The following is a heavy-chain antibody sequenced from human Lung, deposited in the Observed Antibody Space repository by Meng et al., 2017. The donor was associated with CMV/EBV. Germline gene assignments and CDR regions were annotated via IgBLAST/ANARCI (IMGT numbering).Heavy chain of an antibody. J-gene: IGHJ1*01. V-gene: IGHV4-4*02. D-gene: IGHD3-10*01. CDR1: GNSITNQKS. Sequence: GTWSLTCSGCGNSITNQKSWVRVRQPPGKGMEWVGEIPNRGSSAYTPSLKSRVSMSIDKSKNQFSLKLTSVTAADTAVYHCLRRSGGSVWGQGTLVTVSS. CDR2: IPNRGSS. CDR3: LRRSGGSV.